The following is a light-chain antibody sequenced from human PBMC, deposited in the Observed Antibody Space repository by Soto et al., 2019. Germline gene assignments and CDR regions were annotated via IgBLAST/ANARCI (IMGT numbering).Light chain of an antibody. Sequence: IVMTQAPATPSVSPGERGTLSCRASQNIYSNVAWYQQRPGQAPRLLIYRASTRATGIPARFSGSGSGTEFTLTISSLQSEDFTVYSCLQYHNLWAFGQGTKVDIK. CDR3: LQYHNLWA. V-gene: IGKV3-15*01. CDR1: QNIYSN. CDR2: RAS. J-gene: IGKJ1*01.